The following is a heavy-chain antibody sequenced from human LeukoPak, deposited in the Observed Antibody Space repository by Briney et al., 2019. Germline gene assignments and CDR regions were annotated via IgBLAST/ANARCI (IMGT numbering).Heavy chain of an antibody. D-gene: IGHD3-10*01. J-gene: IGHJ5*02. CDR3: ARGFGVLWFGELLPYNWFDP. Sequence: GASXKVSCKASGYTFTGYYMHWVRQAPGQGLEWMGRINPNSGGTNYAQKFQGRVTMTRDTSISTAYMELSRLRSDDTAVYYCARGFGVLWFGELLPYNWFDPWGQGTLVTVSS. CDR2: INPNSGGT. V-gene: IGHV1-2*06. CDR1: GYTFTGYY.